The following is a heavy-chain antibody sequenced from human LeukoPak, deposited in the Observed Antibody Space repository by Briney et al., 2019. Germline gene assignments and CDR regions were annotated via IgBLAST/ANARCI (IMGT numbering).Heavy chain of an antibody. CDR1: GFTYSSYW. J-gene: IGHJ4*02. Sequence: GGSLRLSCAASGFTYSSYWMSWVRQAPGKGPEWVANINQDGSGKYYVDSVKGRFTISRDNAKNSLYFQMNSLRAEDTAVYYCARDGRDGYLDSWGQGTLVIVSS. D-gene: IGHD1-1*01. CDR3: ARDGRDGYLDS. V-gene: IGHV3-7*01. CDR2: INQDGSGK.